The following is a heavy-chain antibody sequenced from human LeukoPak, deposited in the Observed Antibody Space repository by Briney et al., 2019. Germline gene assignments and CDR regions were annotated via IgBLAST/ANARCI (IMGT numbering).Heavy chain of an antibody. CDR1: GFTFSSYS. J-gene: IGHJ5*02. CDR2: ISSSSSYI. CDR3: ARDFTMVRGVILNWFDP. D-gene: IGHD3-10*01. V-gene: IGHV3-21*01. Sequence: GGSLRLSCAASGFTFSSYSMNWVRQAPGKGLEWVSSISSSSSYIYYADSVKGRFTISRDNAKNSLYLQMNSLRAEDTAVYYCARDFTMVRGVILNWFDPWGQGTLVTVSS.